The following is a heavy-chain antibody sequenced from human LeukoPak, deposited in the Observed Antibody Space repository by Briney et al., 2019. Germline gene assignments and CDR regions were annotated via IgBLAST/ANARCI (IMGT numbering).Heavy chain of an antibody. CDR3: ARASYYYDSSGYPGYYFDY. CDR1: GYTXTVYY. CDR2: TNINSGGR. Sequence: ASVKVCCKASGYTXTVYYMRGVRQAPGPGLGWMGWTNINSGGRNYAQKYPGRVTMTRDTSMSKAYMELSRLRSDDTAVYYCARASYYYDSSGYPGYYFDYWGQGTLVTVSS. J-gene: IGHJ4*02. D-gene: IGHD3-22*01. V-gene: IGHV1-2*02.